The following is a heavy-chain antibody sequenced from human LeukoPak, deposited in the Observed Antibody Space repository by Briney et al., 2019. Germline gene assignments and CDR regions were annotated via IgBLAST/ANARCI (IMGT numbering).Heavy chain of an antibody. CDR2: ISNNGGYT. Sequence: GGSLRLSCAASGFTFSSSAMSWVRQAPGKGLEWVSAISNNGGYTYYADSVQGRFTISRDNSKSTLCLQMNSLRAEDTAVYYCARATTYYYDSSGYPQTLDYWGQGTLVTVSS. CDR3: ARATTYYYDSSGYPQTLDY. V-gene: IGHV3-23*01. CDR1: GFTFSSSA. D-gene: IGHD3-22*01. J-gene: IGHJ4*02.